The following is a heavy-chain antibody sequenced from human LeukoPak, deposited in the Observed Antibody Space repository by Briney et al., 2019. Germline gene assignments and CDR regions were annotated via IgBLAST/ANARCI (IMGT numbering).Heavy chain of an antibody. J-gene: IGHJ4*02. CDR3: AAGPCWTIVVVIMATVSFDY. CDR2: INHSGST. CDR1: GGSSSGVF. Sequence: SETLSLTSALYGGSSSGVFFTSIGQPPGKGLEWIGEINHSGSTNYNPSLKSRVTISVDTSKNQFSLKLSSVTAADTAVYYCAAGPCWTIVVVIMATVSFDYWGQGTLVTVSS. D-gene: IGHD3-22*01. V-gene: IGHV4-34*01.